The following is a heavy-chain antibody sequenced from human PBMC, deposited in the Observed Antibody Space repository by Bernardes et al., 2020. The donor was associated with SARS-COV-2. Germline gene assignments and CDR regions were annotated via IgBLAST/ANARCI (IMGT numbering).Heavy chain of an antibody. CDR1: GGSFSGYY. CDR3: ARMDKPNYYYYGMDV. CDR2: INHSGST. V-gene: IGHV4-34*01. Sequence: TLSLTCAVYGGSFSGYYWSWIRQPPGKGLEWIGEINHSGSTNYNPSLKSRVTISVDTSKNQFSLKLSSVTAADTAVYYCARMDKPNYYYYGMDVWGQGTTVTVSS. J-gene: IGHJ6*02. D-gene: IGHD2-2*03.